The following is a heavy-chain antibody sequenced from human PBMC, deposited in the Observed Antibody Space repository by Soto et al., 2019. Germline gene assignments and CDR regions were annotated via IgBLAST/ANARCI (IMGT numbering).Heavy chain of an antibody. CDR2: IDPSDSYT. Sequence: GESLKISCKGSGYSFTSYWISWVRQMPGKGLEWMGRIDPSDSYTNYSPSFQGHVTISADKSISTAYLQWSSLKASDSAMYYCARFRPKGYCSSTSCYTDYWGRGTLVTVAS. D-gene: IGHD2-2*02. CDR3: ARFRPKGYCSSTSCYTDY. CDR1: GYSFTSYW. V-gene: IGHV5-10-1*01. J-gene: IGHJ4*02.